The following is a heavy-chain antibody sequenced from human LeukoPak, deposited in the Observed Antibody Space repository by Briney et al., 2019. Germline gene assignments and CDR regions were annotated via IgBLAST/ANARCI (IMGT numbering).Heavy chain of an antibody. Sequence: PGGSLRLSCAASGFTVSSNSMTWVRQAPGKGLEWVSAIYSGGTTYYADSVKGRFTISRDNSKNTLYLQMNSLRVEDTAVYYCASSSWSRSNWFDPWGQGTLVTVSS. D-gene: IGHD6-13*01. CDR2: IYSGGTT. V-gene: IGHV3-66*02. CDR1: GFTVSSNS. J-gene: IGHJ5*02. CDR3: ASSSWSRSNWFDP.